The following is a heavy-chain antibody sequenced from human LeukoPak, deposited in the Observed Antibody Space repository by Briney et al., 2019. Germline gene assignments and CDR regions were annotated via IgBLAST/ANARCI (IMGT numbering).Heavy chain of an antibody. CDR3: ARDNDTDYSSSPGWFDS. J-gene: IGHJ5*01. CDR1: GLTFSHYA. V-gene: IGHV3-30-3*01. CDR2: ISSDGSNR. D-gene: IGHD6-6*01. Sequence: GRSLGLSCAAPGLTFSHYAMNWVRRAPGKGLEWVAVISSDGSNRFYADSVKGRFTVSRDNSKNTLYLQMNSLRVEDTAVYYCARDNDTDYSSSPGWFDSWGQGTLVTVSS.